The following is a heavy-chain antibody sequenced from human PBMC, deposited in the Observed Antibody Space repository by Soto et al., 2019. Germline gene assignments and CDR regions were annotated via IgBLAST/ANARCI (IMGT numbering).Heavy chain of an antibody. V-gene: IGHV4-4*02. CDR1: VGSVTSGNW. Sequence: QVQLQESGPELWRPSGTLSLTCAVSVGSVTSGNWWSWVPRSPGKGLGWMGEIYHGGSAHYNPSLKSRATISLDKSKNQFSLRLTSVTAADTAVYYCARVPGVVVSADDAFDIWGPGTRVIVSS. D-gene: IGHD2-21*02. CDR2: IYHGGSA. CDR3: ARVPGVVVSADDAFDI. J-gene: IGHJ3*02.